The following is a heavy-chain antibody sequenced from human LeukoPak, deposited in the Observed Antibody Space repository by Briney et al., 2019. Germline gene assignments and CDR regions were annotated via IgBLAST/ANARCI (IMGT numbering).Heavy chain of an antibody. CDR2: ISGSSRYI. D-gene: IGHD6-6*01. CDR3: AMGDRYSSSSDVIGVDV. CDR1: GFTFTTYS. J-gene: IGHJ6*04. V-gene: IGHV3-21*01. Sequence: GGSLRLSCAASGFTFTTYSMNWVRQAPGKGLEWVSTISGSSRYIYYADSVKGRFTISRDNAKNSLYLQMNSLRAEDTAVYYCAMGDRYSSSSDVIGVDVWGKGTTVTVSS.